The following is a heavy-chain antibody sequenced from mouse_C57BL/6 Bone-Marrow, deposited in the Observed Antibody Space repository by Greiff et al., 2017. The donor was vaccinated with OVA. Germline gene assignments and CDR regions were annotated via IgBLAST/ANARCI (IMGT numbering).Heavy chain of an antibody. V-gene: IGHV1-19*01. J-gene: IGHJ3*01. CDR3: ARGNYGNPAWFAY. CDR2: INPYNGGT. D-gene: IGHD2-1*01. Sequence: EVQLQESGPVLVKPGASVKMSCKASGYTFTDYYMNWVKQSHGKSLEWIGVINPYNGGTSYNQKFKGKATLTVDKSSSTAYMELNSLTSEDSAVYYCARGNYGNPAWFAYWGQGTLVTVSA. CDR1: GYTFTDYY.